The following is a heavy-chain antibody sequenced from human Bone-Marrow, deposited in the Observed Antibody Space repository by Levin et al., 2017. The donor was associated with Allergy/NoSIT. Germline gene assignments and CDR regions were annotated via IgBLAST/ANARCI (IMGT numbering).Heavy chain of an antibody. J-gene: IGHJ4*02. CDR3: TRGSGRFEY. CDR2: IRSKNYGGTT. CDR1: GFTFSDFA. D-gene: IGHD3-3*01. Sequence: GGSLRLSCTASGFTFSDFAMTWVRQAPGEGLEWVGYIRSKNYGGTTEYTTSVKGRFTLSRDDSKSIAYLQMNTLKIEDTAVYYCTRGSGRFEYWGQGTLVAVSS. V-gene: IGHV3-49*04.